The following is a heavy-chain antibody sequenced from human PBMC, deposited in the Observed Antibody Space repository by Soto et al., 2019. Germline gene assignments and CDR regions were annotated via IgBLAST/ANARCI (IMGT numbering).Heavy chain of an antibody. D-gene: IGHD6-13*01. CDR2: ISGSGDST. V-gene: IGHV3-23*01. CDR1: EFTFRSYA. CDR3: AKGLSIAAAGTFDY. Sequence: VGSLKLSCVASEFTFRSYAMSWVRQAPGKGLEWVSGISGSGDSTYYADSVKGRFTISRDNSKNTLYLDMISLRAEDTAVYYCAKGLSIAAAGTFDYWGQGTLVTVSS. J-gene: IGHJ4*02.